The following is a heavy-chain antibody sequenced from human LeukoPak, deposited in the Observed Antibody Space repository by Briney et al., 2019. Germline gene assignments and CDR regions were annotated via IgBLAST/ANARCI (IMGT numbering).Heavy chain of an antibody. Sequence: GGSLRLSCAASGFTFSYSWMPWVRQAPGRGLEWVANINKEGNRKYYVDSVKGRFAISRDNANNSMLLQMTSLRAEDASVYFCVRDAGWGYYDLWGQGTPVTVSS. J-gene: IGHJ1*01. V-gene: IGHV3-7*01. CDR3: VRDAGWGYYDL. CDR1: GFTFSYSW. CDR2: INKEGNRK. D-gene: IGHD3-22*01.